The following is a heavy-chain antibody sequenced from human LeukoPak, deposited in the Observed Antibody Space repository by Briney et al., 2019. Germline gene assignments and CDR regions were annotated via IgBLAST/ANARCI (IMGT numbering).Heavy chain of an antibody. CDR3: ARSIGGSWYSDLFDY. CDR1: GGSISSSSYY. CDR2: IDDNGRT. J-gene: IGHJ4*02. Sequence: TSETLSLTCTVSGGSISSSSYYWGWIRQPPGKGLEWIGYIDDNGRTNDNPSLRSRLTLAVDTSKNQFSLRLRSVTAADTAVYYCARSIGGSWYSDLFDYWGQGTLVTVSS. D-gene: IGHD6-13*01. V-gene: IGHV4-61*05.